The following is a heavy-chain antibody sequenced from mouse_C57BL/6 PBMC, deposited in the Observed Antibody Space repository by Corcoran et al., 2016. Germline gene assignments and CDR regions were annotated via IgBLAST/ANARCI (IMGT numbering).Heavy chain of an antibody. CDR1: GYTFTTYG. D-gene: IGHD2-4*01. Sequence: QIQLVQSGPGLKKPVETVKISCKASGYTFTTYGMSWVKQAPGKGLKWMGWINTYSGVPTYADDFKGRFAFSLETSASTAYLQINNLKNEDTATYFCARGGGSMITTRWYFDVWGTGTTVTVSS. CDR2: INTYSGVP. CDR3: ARGGGSMITTRWYFDV. J-gene: IGHJ1*03. V-gene: IGHV9-3*01.